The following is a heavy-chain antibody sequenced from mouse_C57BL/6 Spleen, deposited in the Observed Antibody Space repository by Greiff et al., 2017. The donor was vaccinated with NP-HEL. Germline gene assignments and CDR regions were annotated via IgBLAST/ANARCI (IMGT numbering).Heavy chain of an antibody. D-gene: IGHD2-3*01. CDR1: GYSFTGYY. CDR2: INPSTGGT. Sequence: EVKLVESGPELVKPGASVKISCKASGYSFTGYYMNWVKQSPEKSLEWIGEINPSTGGTTYNQKFKAKATLTVDKSSSTAYMQLKSLTSEDSAVYYCARKAGLLLDWYFDVWGTGTTVTVSS. J-gene: IGHJ1*03. CDR3: ARKAGLLLDWYFDV. V-gene: IGHV1-42*01.